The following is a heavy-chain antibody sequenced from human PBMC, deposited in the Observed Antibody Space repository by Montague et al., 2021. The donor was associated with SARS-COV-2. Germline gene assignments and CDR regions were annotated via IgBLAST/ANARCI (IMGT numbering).Heavy chain of an antibody. CDR3: ASGRMVPYSSSWTTLYYYYGMDV. Sequence: CAISGDSVSSNSAAWNWIRQSPSRGLEWLGRTYYRSKWYNDYAVSVKXRITINPDTSKNQFSLQLNSVTPEDTAVYYCASGRMVPYSSSWTTLYYYYGMDVWGQGTTVTVSS. J-gene: IGHJ6*02. CDR1: GDSVSSNSAA. CDR2: TYYRSKWYN. V-gene: IGHV6-1*01. D-gene: IGHD6-13*01.